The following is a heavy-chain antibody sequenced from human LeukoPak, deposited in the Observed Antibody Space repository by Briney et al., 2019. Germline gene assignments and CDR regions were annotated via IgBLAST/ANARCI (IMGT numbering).Heavy chain of an antibody. V-gene: IGHV4-61*08. CDR1: GDVISSDGHY. CDR3: ARDSGGVRGVMNY. J-gene: IGHJ4*02. D-gene: IGHD3-10*01. Sequence: NPSETLSLTCTVSGDVISSDGHYWSWIRQHPGKGLEWIGYIYYSGSTNYNPSLKSRVTISVDTSKNQFSLKLSSVTAADTAVYYCARDSGGVRGVMNYWGQGTLVTVSS. CDR2: IYYSGST.